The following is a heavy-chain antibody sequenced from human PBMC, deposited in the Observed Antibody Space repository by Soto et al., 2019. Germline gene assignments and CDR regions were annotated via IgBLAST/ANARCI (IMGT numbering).Heavy chain of an antibody. CDR2: IIPIFGTA. CDR1: GGTFSSYA. D-gene: IGHD2-15*01. V-gene: IGHV1-69*13. CDR3: ARDRVVVVVAATEYYYGMDV. Sequence: VASVKVSCKASGGTFSSYAISWVRQAPGQGLEWMGGIIPIFGTANYAQKFQGRVTITADESTSTAYMELSSLRSEDTAVYYCARDRVVVVVAATEYYYGMDVWGQGTTVTVSS. J-gene: IGHJ6*02.